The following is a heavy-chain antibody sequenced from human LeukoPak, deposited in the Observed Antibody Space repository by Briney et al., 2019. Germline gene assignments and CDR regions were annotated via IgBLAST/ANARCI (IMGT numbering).Heavy chain of an antibody. CDR3: ARDEVATISDY. CDR1: GFTFSSYA. V-gene: IGHV3-21*01. Sequence: GGSLRLSCAASGFTFSSYAMHWVRQAPGKGLEWVSVISGSGGTTYYADSLKGRFTISRDNAKNSVYLQMNSLRAEDTAVYYCARDEVATISDYWGQGTLVTVSS. D-gene: IGHD5-12*01. J-gene: IGHJ4*02. CDR2: ISGSGGTT.